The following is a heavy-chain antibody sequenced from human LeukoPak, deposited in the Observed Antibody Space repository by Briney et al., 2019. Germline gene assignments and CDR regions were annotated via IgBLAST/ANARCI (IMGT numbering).Heavy chain of an antibody. V-gene: IGHV3-48*01. D-gene: IGHD5-24*01. CDR2: ISSLGSTI. CDR1: GFSLSTYS. CDR3: ARGEQEMATISIDY. Sequence: GGSLRRSGAASGFSLSTYSMNWVRQAPGHGLVGVSYISSLGSTIYYAYPVKGRFTISRDNAKNSLYLQMNSLRAEDTAVYYCARGEQEMATISIDYWGQGTLVTVSS. J-gene: IGHJ4*02.